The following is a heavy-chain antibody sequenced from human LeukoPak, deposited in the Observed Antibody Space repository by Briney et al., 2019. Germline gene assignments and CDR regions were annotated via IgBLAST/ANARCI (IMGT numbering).Heavy chain of an antibody. Sequence: GSSVKVSCKASGGTFSSYAISWVRQAPGQVLEWMGRIIPILGIANYAQKFQGRVTITADKSTSTAYMELSSLRSEDTAVYYCARDISPAVAGTVFDYWGQGTLVTVSS. J-gene: IGHJ4*02. CDR3: ARDISPAVAGTVFDY. D-gene: IGHD6-19*01. CDR2: IIPILGIA. V-gene: IGHV1-69*04. CDR1: GGTFSSYA.